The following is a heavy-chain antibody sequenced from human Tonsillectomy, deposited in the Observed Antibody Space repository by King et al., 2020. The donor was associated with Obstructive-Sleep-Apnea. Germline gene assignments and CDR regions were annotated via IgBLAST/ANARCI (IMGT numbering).Heavy chain of an antibody. CDR3: AGGFSLSYYYDGSGSRIVGIDY. CDR1: GGSISSGGYY. Sequence: QLQESGPGLVKPSQTLSLTCTVSGGSISSGGYYWSWIRQHPGKGLEWIGYIYYSGSTYYNPSLKSRVTISVDTSKNQFSLELSSVTAADTAVYYCAGGFSLSYYYDGSGSRIVGIDYWGQGTLVTVSS. V-gene: IGHV4-31*03. CDR2: IYYSGST. J-gene: IGHJ4*02. D-gene: IGHD3-22*01.